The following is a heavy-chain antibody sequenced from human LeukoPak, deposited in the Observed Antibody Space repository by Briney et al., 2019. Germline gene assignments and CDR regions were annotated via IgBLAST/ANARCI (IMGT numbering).Heavy chain of an antibody. CDR3: AREVVVGATAIFDP. Sequence: GSLRLSCAASGFTFSSYSMNWVRQAPGKGLEWVSYISSSSSTIYYADSVKGRFTISRDNAKNSLYLQMNSLRAEDTAVYYCAREVVVGATAIFDPWGQGTLVTVSS. J-gene: IGHJ5*02. CDR1: GFTFSSYS. D-gene: IGHD1-26*01. CDR2: ISSSSSTI. V-gene: IGHV3-48*04.